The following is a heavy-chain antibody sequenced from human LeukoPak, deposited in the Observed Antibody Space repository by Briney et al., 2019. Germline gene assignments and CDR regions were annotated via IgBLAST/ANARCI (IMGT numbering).Heavy chain of an antibody. CDR2: ISSSSSYI. V-gene: IGHV3-21*01. D-gene: IGHD6-19*01. Sequence: PGGSLRLSCAASGFTFSSYSMNWVRQAPGKGLEWVSSISSSSSYIYYADSVKGRFTISRDNAKNSLYLQMNSLRAEDTAVYYCARMSSSGRYFDYWGQGTLVTVSS. CDR1: GFTFSSYS. J-gene: IGHJ4*02. CDR3: ARMSSSGRYFDY.